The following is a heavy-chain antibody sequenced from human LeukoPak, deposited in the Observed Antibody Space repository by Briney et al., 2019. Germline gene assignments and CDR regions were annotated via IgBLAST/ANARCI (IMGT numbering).Heavy chain of an antibody. J-gene: IGHJ4*02. D-gene: IGHD3-16*02. V-gene: IGHV3-21*04. CDR3: ARGGYDYVWGSYPRGGYFDY. CDR2: ISSSGSYM. CDR1: GFTFSTYS. Sequence: GGSLRLSCAASGFTFSTYSMNWVRQAPGKGLEWVSSISSSGSYMYCADSVKGRFTISRDNAKNLLYLQMNSLRAEDTAVYYCARGGYDYVWGSYPRGGYFDYWGQGTLVTVSS.